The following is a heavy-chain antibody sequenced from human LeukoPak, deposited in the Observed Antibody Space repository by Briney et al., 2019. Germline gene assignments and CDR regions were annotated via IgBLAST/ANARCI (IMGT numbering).Heavy chain of an antibody. CDR2: IYYSGST. Sequence: SETLSLTCTVSGGSISSYYWSWIRQPPGKGLEWIGYIYYSGSTNYNPSLKSRVTISVDTSKNQFSLKLSSVTAADTAVYYCARAPYDFWSGQYLYYYTVWTSGAKGPRSPSP. CDR3: ARAPYDFWSGQYLYYYTVWTS. CDR1: GGSISSYY. V-gene: IGHV4-59*01. D-gene: IGHD3-3*01. J-gene: IGHJ6*02.